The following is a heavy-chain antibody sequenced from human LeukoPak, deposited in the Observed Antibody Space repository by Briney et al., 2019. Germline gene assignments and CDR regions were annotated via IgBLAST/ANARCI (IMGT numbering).Heavy chain of an antibody. Sequence: PSETLSLTCTVSGGSISSNNYYWGWIRQPPGKGLEWIVNIYYSGSTYYNPSLKSRVTISVDTSKNQFSLKLSSVTAADTAVYYCARGPAPYYYDSSGYYSDIWGQGTMVTVSS. D-gene: IGHD3-22*01. CDR1: GGSISSNNYY. CDR2: IYYSGST. CDR3: ARGPAPYYYDSSGYYSDI. V-gene: IGHV4-39*07. J-gene: IGHJ3*02.